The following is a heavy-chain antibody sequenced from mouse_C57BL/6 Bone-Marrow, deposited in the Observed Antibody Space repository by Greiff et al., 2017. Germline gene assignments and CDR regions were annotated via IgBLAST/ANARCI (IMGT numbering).Heavy chain of an antibody. CDR3: ARGWLLRVDYAMDY. D-gene: IGHD2-3*01. CDR2: ISYDGSN. Sequence: EVKLMESGPGLVKPSQSLSLTCSVTGYSITSGYYWNWIRQFPGNKLEWMGYISYDGSNNYNPSLKNRISITRDTSKNQFFLKLNSVTTEDTATYYCARGWLLRVDYAMDYWGQGTSVTVSS. CDR1: GYSITSGYY. V-gene: IGHV3-6*01. J-gene: IGHJ4*01.